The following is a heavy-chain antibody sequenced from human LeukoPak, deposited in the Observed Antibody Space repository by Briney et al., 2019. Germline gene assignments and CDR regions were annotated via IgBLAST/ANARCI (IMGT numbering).Heavy chain of an antibody. V-gene: IGHV4-39*01. D-gene: IGHD6-13*01. J-gene: IGHJ4*02. CDR3: ARQQTGRYSSSFVFPY. CDR1: GGSISSSSYY. Sequence: PSETLSLTCTVSGGSISSSSYYWGWIRQPPGKGLEWIGSIYYSGSTYYNPSLKSRVTISVDTSKNQFSLKLSSVTAADTAVYYCARQQTGRYSSSFVFPYWGQGTLVTVSS. CDR2: IYYSGST.